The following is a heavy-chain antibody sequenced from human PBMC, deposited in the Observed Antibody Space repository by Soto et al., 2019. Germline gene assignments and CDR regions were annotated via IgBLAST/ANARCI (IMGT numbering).Heavy chain of an antibody. D-gene: IGHD6-6*01. CDR3: ASPTYSSSSVPDY. Sequence: PGGSLRLSCAASGFTFSSYSMNWVRQAPGKGLEWVSSISSSSSYIYYADSVKGRFTISRDNAKNSLYLQMNSLRAEDTAVYYCASPTYSSSSVPDYWGQGTLVTVSS. V-gene: IGHV3-21*01. CDR1: GFTFSSYS. CDR2: ISSSSSYI. J-gene: IGHJ4*02.